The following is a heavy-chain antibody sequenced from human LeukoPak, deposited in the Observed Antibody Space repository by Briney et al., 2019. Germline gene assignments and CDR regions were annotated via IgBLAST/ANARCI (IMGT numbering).Heavy chain of an antibody. D-gene: IGHD3-9*01. Sequence: SETLSLTCTVSGGSISSSSYYWGWIRQPPGKGLEWIGSIYYSGSTYYNPSLKSRVTISVDTSKNQFSLKLSSVTAADTAVYYCARRRYHILTGFSYYFDYWGQGTLVTVSS. CDR3: ARRRYHILTGFSYYFDY. CDR1: GGSISSSSYY. J-gene: IGHJ4*02. CDR2: IYYSGST. V-gene: IGHV4-39*01.